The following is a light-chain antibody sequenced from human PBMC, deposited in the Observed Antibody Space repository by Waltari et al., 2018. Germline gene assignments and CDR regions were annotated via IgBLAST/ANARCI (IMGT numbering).Light chain of an antibody. CDR1: SSDLGTYDF. Sequence: QSALTQPASVSGSPGQSLTISCAGSSSDLGTYDFVTWYQQLPGTVPKLILFDVNKRPSGISARFSGSGSGNTASLTVSGLLPEDEADYFCLSYTTSYTWLFGGGTRVTVL. CDR3: LSYTTSYTWL. V-gene: IGLV2-14*03. J-gene: IGLJ3*02. CDR2: DVN.